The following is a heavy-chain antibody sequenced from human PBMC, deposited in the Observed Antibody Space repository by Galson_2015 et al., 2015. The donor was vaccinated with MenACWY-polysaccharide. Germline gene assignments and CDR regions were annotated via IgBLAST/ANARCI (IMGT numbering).Heavy chain of an antibody. CDR2: ISYDGGT. CDR3: ARGGRAVSNRNWFDP. CDR1: GDSITSGGYF. Sequence: TLSLTCTVSGDSITSGGYFWSWIRQHPGEGLGWIASISYDGGTYYNPSLKSRVTISVDTPKNQFSLKLNSVTAADTAVYYCARGGRAVSNRNWFDPWGQGTLVTVSS. J-gene: IGHJ5*02. D-gene: IGHD3-16*01. V-gene: IGHV4-31*03.